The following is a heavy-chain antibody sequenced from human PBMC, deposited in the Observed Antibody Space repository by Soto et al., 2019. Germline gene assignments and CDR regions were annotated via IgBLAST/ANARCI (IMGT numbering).Heavy chain of an antibody. CDR1: GYTFTSYG. CDR3: AREYYYDSSGSSGWFDP. CDR2: ISAYNGNT. V-gene: IGHV1-18*01. Sequence: ASVKVSCKASGYTFTSYGISWVRQAPGQGLEWMGWISAYNGNTNYAQKLQGRVTMTTDTSTSTAYMELRSLRSDDTAVYYCAREYYYDSSGSSGWFDPWGQGTLVTVPS. D-gene: IGHD3-22*01. J-gene: IGHJ5*02.